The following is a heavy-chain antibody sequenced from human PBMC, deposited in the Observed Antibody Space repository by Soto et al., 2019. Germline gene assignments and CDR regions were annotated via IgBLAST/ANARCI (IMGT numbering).Heavy chain of an antibody. CDR1: GGSFSGYY. CDR3: ARGGYCSSTSCLDPYYYGMDV. D-gene: IGHD2-2*01. V-gene: IGHV4-34*01. J-gene: IGHJ6*01. CDR2: INHSGST. Sequence: SSETLSLTCAVYGGSFSGYYWSWIRQPPGKGLEWIGEINHSGSTNYNPSLKSRVTISVDTSKNQFSLKLSSVTAADTAVYYCARGGYCSSTSCLDPYYYGMDVWGQGTTVTVS.